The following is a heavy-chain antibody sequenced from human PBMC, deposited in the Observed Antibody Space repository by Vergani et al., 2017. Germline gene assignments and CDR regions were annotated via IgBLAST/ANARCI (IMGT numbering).Heavy chain of an antibody. V-gene: IGHV4-34*01. CDR2: INHSGST. Sequence: QVQLQQWGAGLLKPSETLSLTCAVYGGSFSGYYWSWIRQPPGKGLEWIGEINHSGSTNYNPSLKSRVTIAVDTSKNQFSLKLSSVTAADTAVYYCASYHRGYGDYETPALDYWGQGTLVTVSS. D-gene: IGHD4-17*01. CDR3: ASYHRGYGDYETPALDY. CDR1: GGSFSGYY. J-gene: IGHJ4*02.